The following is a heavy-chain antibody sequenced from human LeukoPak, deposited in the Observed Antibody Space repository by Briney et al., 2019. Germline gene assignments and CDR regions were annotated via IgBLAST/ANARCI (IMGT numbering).Heavy chain of an antibody. J-gene: IGHJ4*02. Sequence: ASVKVSCKASGYTFTSYYMHWVRQAPGQGLEWMGIINPSGGSTSYAQKFQGRVTRTRDTSTSTVYMELSSLRSEDTAVYYCARDGPRIAALGEDFDYWGQGTLVTVSS. CDR3: ARDGPRIAALGEDFDY. CDR1: GYTFTSYY. V-gene: IGHV1-46*01. CDR2: INPSGGST. D-gene: IGHD6-6*01.